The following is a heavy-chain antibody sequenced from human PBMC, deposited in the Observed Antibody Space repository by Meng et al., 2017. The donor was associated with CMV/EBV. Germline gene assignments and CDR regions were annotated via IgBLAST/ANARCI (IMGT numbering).Heavy chain of an antibody. J-gene: IGHJ4*02. D-gene: IGHD3-10*01. CDR3: ARARGGYSFDY. CDR1: GFTFSDYY. V-gene: IGHV3-11*01. CDR2: ISSSGSTI. Sequence: GESLKISCAASGFTFSDYYMSWIRQAPGKGLEWVSYISSSGSTIYYADSVKGRFTISRDNAKNSLYLQMNSLRAEDTAVYYCARARGGYSFDYWGQGTLVTVSS.